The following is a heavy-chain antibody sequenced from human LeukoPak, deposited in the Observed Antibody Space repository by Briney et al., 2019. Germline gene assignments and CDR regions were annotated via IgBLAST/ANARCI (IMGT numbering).Heavy chain of an antibody. CDR3: ARIGIAAAGDFDY. CDR2: IIPILGIA. D-gene: IGHD6-13*01. Sequence: SVKVSCKASGGTFSSYAISWVRQAPGQGLEWMGRIIPILGIANYAQKFQGRVTITADKSTSTAYMELSSLRSEDTAVYYCARIGIAAAGDFDYWGQGTPVTVSS. CDR1: GGTFSSYA. J-gene: IGHJ4*02. V-gene: IGHV1-69*04.